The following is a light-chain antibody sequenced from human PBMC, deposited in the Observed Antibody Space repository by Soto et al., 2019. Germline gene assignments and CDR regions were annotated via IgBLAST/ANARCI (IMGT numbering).Light chain of an antibody. V-gene: IGKV3-20*01. CDR2: DAS. CDR1: QSVSSSY. J-gene: IGKJ5*01. Sequence: EMVLTQSPDTLSLSPGERATLSCKASQSVSSSYLAWYQQRPGQAPRLLIYDASGRATGIPDRFSGSESGTDFTLTISRLEPEDSAVYYCQQYGGSPSITFGQGTRLEIK. CDR3: QQYGGSPSIT.